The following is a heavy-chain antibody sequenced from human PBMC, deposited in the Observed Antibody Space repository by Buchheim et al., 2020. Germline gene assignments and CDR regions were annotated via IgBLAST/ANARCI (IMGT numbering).Heavy chain of an antibody. Sequence: EVQLLESGGGLVQPGGSLRLSCAASGFTFASHAMGWVRQAPGRGLEWVSTIGSTGVTTYYADSVKGRFTISRDSSKNKVDLLMNSLGAEDTAIYYCARVMRGSYGQTFDYWGQGSL. V-gene: IGHV3-23*01. J-gene: IGHJ4*02. CDR3: ARVMRGSYGQTFDY. CDR1: GFTFASHA. D-gene: IGHD5-18*01. CDR2: IGSTGVTT.